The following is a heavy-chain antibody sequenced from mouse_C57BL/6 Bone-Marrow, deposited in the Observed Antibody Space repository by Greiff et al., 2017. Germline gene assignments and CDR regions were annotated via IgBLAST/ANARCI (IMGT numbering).Heavy chain of an antibody. CDR3: ARDGYYVPPFAY. J-gene: IGHJ3*01. V-gene: IGHV1-80*01. CDR1: GYAFSSYW. Sequence: VQLQQSGAELVKPGASVKISCKASGYAFSSYWMNWVKQRPGKGLEWIGQIYPGDGDTNYNGKFKGKATLTADKSSSTAYMQLSSLTSEDSAVYFCARDGYYVPPFAYWGQGTLVTVSA. D-gene: IGHD2-3*01. CDR2: IYPGDGDT.